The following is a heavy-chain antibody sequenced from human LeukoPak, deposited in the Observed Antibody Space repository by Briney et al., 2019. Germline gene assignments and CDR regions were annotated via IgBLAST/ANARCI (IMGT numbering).Heavy chain of an antibody. CDR2: ISSSSSYI. J-gene: IGHJ5*02. D-gene: IGHD2-2*01. Sequence: GESLRLSCAASGFTFSSYSMNWVRQAPGKGLEWVSSISSSSSYIYYADSVKGRFTISRDNAKYSLYLQMNSLRSEDTAVYYCARVIVVVPAAKIWFDPWGQGTLVTVSS. V-gene: IGHV3-21*04. CDR3: ARVIVVVPAAKIWFDP. CDR1: GFTFSSYS.